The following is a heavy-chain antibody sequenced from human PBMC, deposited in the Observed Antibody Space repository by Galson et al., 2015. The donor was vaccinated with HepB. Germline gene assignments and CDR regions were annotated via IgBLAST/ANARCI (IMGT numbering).Heavy chain of an antibody. CDR3: AKDNSDGYNPVNDAFDI. CDR2: ISWNSGSI. D-gene: IGHD5-24*01. CDR1: GFTFDDYA. Sequence: SLRLSCAASGFTFDDYAMHWVRQAPGKGLEWVSGISWNSGSIGYADSVKGRFTISRDNAKNSLYLQMNSLRAEDTALYYCAKDNSDGYNPVNDAFDIWGQGTMVTVSS. J-gene: IGHJ3*02. V-gene: IGHV3-9*01.